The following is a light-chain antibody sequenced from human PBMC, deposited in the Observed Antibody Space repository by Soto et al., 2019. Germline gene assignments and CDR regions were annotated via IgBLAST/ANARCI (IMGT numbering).Light chain of an antibody. CDR2: RNN. V-gene: IGLV1-47*01. CDR1: TSNIGTNY. CDR3: AAWDDSLSGHYA. Sequence: QSVLTQPPSASGTPGQRVTISCSGSTSNIGTNYVYWYHQLPGTAPKLLISRNNQRPSGVPDRFSGSKSGTSASLAIGGLRSEDEGDYYCAAWDDSLSGHYAFGTGTKVTVL. J-gene: IGLJ1*01.